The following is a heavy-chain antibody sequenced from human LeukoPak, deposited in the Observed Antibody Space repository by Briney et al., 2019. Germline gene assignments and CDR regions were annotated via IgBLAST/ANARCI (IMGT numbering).Heavy chain of an antibody. Sequence: GGSLRLSCAASGFTFSNYNMNWVRQAPGKGLEWVSSISCSSDYIYYTDSLKGRFTISKDNAKNSLYLQMNSLRAEDTAVYYCASTVRTTSFDSWGQGTVVTVSS. CDR2: ISCSSDYI. J-gene: IGHJ4*02. V-gene: IGHV3-21*01. CDR1: GFTFSNYN. D-gene: IGHD4-17*01. CDR3: ASTVRTTSFDS.